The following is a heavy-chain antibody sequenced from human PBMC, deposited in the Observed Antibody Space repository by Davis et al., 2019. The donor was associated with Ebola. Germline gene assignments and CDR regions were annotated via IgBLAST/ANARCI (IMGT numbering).Heavy chain of an antibody. D-gene: IGHD1-26*01. V-gene: IGHV1-69*04. Sequence: AASVKVSCKASGGTFSSYAISWVRQAPGQGLEWMGRIIPILGIANYAQKFQGRVTITADESTSTAYMELRSLRSEDTAVYYCARGPRGVGATTPYGMDVWGKGTTVIVSS. J-gene: IGHJ6*04. CDR3: ARGPRGVGATTPYGMDV. CDR1: GGTFSSYA. CDR2: IIPILGIA.